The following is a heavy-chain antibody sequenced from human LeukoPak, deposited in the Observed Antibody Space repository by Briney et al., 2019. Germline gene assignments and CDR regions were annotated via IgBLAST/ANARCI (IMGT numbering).Heavy chain of an antibody. CDR2: IYYSGST. D-gene: IGHD6-13*01. V-gene: IGHV4-39*01. CDR3: ARQGYGDSSSWFYFDY. J-gene: IGHJ4*02. Sequence: PSETLSLTCTVSGGFISSSSYYWGWIRQPPGKGLEWIGSIYYSGSTYYNPSLKSRVTISVDTSKNQFSLKLSSVTAADTAVYYCARQGYGDSSSWFYFDYWGQGTLVTVSS. CDR1: GGFISSSSYY.